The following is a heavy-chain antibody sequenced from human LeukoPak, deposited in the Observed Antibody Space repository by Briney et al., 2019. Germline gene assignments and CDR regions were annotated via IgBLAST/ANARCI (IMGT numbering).Heavy chain of an antibody. D-gene: IGHD3-10*01. CDR3: ARVSTTYYYGSGSYSHFDY. V-gene: IGHV4-34*01. CDR1: GGSFSGYY. J-gene: IGHJ4*02. CDR2: INHSGST. Sequence: SETLSLTCAVYGGSFSGYYWSWIRQPPGKGLEWIGEINHSGSTNYNPSLKSRVTISVDTSKNQFSLKLSSVTAADTAVYYCARVSTTYYYGSGSYSHFDYWGQGTLVTVSS.